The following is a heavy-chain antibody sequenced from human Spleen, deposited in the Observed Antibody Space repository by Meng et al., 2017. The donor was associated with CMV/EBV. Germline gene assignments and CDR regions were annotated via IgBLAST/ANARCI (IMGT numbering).Heavy chain of an antibody. Sequence: SLKVSCKASGYTFTSYYMHWFRQAPGQVLEWMGIINPSGGSTSYAQKFQGRVTISTDESTSTAYMELSSLRSEDTAVYYCAREGLAYGMDVWGQGTTVTVSS. CDR2: INPSGGST. CDR3: AREGLAYGMDV. V-gene: IGHV1-46*01. J-gene: IGHJ6*02. CDR1: GYTFTSYY.